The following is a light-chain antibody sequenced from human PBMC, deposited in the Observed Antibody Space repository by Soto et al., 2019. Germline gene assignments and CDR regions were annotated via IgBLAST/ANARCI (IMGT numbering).Light chain of an antibody. CDR1: QSISNW. J-gene: IGKJ1*01. V-gene: IGKV1-5*01. Sequence: IKMTQSPSTLPASVGDRVTITCRASQSISNWLAWYQQRPGTAPKVLIDHGCNLQSGVPSRFSGSGSGTEFTLTISSLQPDDFATYYCQQYNSYSFGQGTKVDIK. CDR2: HGC. CDR3: QQYNSYS.